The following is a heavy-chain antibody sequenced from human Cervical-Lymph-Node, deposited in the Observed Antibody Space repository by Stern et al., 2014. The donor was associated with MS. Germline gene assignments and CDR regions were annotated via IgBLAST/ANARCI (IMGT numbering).Heavy chain of an antibody. CDR1: GFTFSSYW. J-gene: IGHJ6*02. Sequence: EMQLVESGGGLVQPGGSLRLSCAASGFTFSSYWMSWVRQAPGKGLEWVANIKRDGSEKYYVDSVKGRFTISRDNAKNSLFLQLNSLRAEDTAVYYCAREGEYSYGYQSYYVMDVWGHGTTVTVSS. CDR2: IKRDGSEK. CDR3: AREGEYSYGYQSYYVMDV. D-gene: IGHD5-18*01. V-gene: IGHV3-7*01.